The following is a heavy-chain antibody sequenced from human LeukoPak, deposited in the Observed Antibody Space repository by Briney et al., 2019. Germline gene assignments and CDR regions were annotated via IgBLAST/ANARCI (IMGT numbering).Heavy chain of an antibody. Sequence: GGSLRLSCAASGFTFSSYVMSWVRLAPGKGLEWVSAISGSGGSTYYADSVKGRFTISRDNSKNTLYLQMNSLRAEDTAVYYCARDRGGAFDIWGQGTMVTVSS. D-gene: IGHD3-10*01. J-gene: IGHJ3*02. V-gene: IGHV3-23*01. CDR1: GFTFSSYV. CDR2: ISGSGGST. CDR3: ARDRGGAFDI.